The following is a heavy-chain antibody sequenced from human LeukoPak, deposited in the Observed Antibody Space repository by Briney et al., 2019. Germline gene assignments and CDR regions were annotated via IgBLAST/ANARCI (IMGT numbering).Heavy chain of an antibody. V-gene: IGHV3-23*01. CDR2: ISDSGGST. J-gene: IGHJ6*02. CDR3: ARSGGWDGMDV. Sequence: GGSLRLSCAASGFTFSSYAMTWVRQAPKKGLEWVSDISDSGGSTYYADSVRGRFTISRDNSKNTLYLQMNSLRAEDTAVYYCARSGGWDGMDVWGQGTAVTVSS. D-gene: IGHD1-1*01. CDR1: GFTFSSYA.